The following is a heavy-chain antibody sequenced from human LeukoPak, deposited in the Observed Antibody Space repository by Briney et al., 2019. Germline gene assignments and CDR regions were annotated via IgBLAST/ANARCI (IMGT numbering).Heavy chain of an antibody. J-gene: IGHJ4*02. CDR2: INPSGGST. CDR3: ARESEYSSSSGGGFDY. V-gene: IGHV1-46*01. CDR1: GYTFTSYY. D-gene: IGHD6-6*01. Sequence: ASVKVSCKASGYTFTSYYMHWVRQAPGQGLEWMGIINPSGGSTGYAQKFQGRVTMTRDTSTSTVYMELSSLRSEDTAVYYCARESEYSSSSGGGFDYWGQGTLVTVSS.